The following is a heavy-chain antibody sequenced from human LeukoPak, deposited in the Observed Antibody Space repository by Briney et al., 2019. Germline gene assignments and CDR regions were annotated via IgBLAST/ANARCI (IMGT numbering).Heavy chain of an antibody. D-gene: IGHD4/OR15-4a*01. V-gene: IGHV4-61*05. CDR3: ARFPAKKAD. Sequence: KASETLSLTCTVSGGSISSSSYYWGWIRQPPGKGLEWIGYIYHSGNTNYNPSLSSRVTISVDTSKNQFSLELTSVTAADTAVYFCARFPAKKADWGQGTLVTVSS. CDR2: IYHSGNT. J-gene: IGHJ4*02. CDR1: GGSISSSSYY.